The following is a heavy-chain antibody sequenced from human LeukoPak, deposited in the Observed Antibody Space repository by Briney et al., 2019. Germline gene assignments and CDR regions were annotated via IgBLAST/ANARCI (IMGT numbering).Heavy chain of an antibody. CDR2: IYWDDDK. CDR3: ARRRYSSSYWYFDF. Sequence: SGPTLVNTTQTLTLTCTFSGFSLTTSGVGVGWIRQPPGKALEWLAIIYWDDDKYYSPSLKSRLTITRDASKNQVVLTLTNMDPVDTATYYCARRRYSSSYWYFDFWGRGTLVTASS. D-gene: IGHD6-6*01. J-gene: IGHJ2*01. CDR1: GFSLTTSGVG. V-gene: IGHV2-5*02.